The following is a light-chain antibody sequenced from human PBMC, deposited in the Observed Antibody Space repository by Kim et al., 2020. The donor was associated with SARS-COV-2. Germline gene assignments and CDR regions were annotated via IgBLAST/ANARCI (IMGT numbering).Light chain of an antibody. V-gene: IGLV6-57*04. CDR2: EDS. Sequence: NFMLTQPHSVSESPGNTVTISCTRTSGNIADNYVQWYQQRPGSAPTIVIYEDSERPSGVPDRFSGSIDTSSSPASLTISGLKTEDEADYYCQSYDISNVIFGGGTQLTVL. J-gene: IGLJ2*01. CDR3: QSYDISNVI. CDR1: SGNIADNY.